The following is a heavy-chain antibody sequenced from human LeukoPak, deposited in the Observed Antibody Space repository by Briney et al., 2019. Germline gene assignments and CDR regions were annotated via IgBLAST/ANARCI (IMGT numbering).Heavy chain of an antibody. D-gene: IGHD4-17*01. CDR1: GGSISSYY. CDR2: IYTSGST. CDR3: ARVLGDRQRFDAFDI. Sequence: SETLSLTCTVSGGSISSYYWSWIRQPAGKGLEWIGRIYTSGSTNYNPSLKRRVTISVDKSKNQFSLKLSSVTAADTAVYYCARVLGDRQRFDAFDIWGQGTMVTVSS. J-gene: IGHJ3*02. V-gene: IGHV4-4*07.